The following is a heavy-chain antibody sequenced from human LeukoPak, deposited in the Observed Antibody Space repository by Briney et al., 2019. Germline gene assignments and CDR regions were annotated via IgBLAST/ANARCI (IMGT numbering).Heavy chain of an antibody. CDR1: GDSISSNYW. CDR2: ILHTGGT. Sequence: SETLSLTCAVSGDSISSNYWWSWVRQPPGKGLEWVGEILHTGGTNYFPSLKSRVTISVDKSKNQFSLNLRSVTAADTAVYYCARGDGWYALDFWGQGALVTVSS. J-gene: IGHJ4*02. V-gene: IGHV4-4*02. CDR3: ARGDGWYALDF. D-gene: IGHD6-19*01.